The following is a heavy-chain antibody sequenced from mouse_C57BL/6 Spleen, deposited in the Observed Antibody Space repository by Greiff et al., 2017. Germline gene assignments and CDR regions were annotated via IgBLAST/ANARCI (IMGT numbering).Heavy chain of an antibody. J-gene: IGHJ1*01. D-gene: IGHD1-1*01. V-gene: IGHV1-52*01. CDR3: ASSDYGSSRYFDV. CDR1: GYTFTSYW. Sequence: QVQLQQSGAELVRPGSSVKLSCKASGYTFTSYWMHWVKQRPIQGLEWIGNIDPADSETHYNQKFKDKATLTVDKSSSTAYMQLSSLTSEDSAVYYCASSDYGSSRYFDVWGPGTTVTVSS. CDR2: IDPADSET.